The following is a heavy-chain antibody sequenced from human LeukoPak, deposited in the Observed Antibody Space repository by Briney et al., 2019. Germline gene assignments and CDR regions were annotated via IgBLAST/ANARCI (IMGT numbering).Heavy chain of an antibody. CDR3: ARESRLLPYFDY. D-gene: IGHD4-17*01. CDR2: ISDSGGST. V-gene: IGHV3-23*01. J-gene: IGHJ4*02. Sequence: GGSLRLSCAASGFTFSSYAMSWVRQAPGKGLEWVSAISDSGGSTYYADSVKGRFTISRDNSKNTLYLQMNSLRAEDTAVYYCARESRLLPYFDYWGQGTLVTVSS. CDR1: GFTFSSYA.